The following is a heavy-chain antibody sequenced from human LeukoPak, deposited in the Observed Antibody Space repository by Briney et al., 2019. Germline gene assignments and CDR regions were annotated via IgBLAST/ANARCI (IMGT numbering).Heavy chain of an antibody. CDR2: ISSSSSYI. J-gene: IGHJ4*02. CDR3: ARVPGHREYYYDSSGYYPFDY. D-gene: IGHD3-22*01. CDR1: GFTFSSYS. V-gene: IGHV3-21*01. Sequence: GRSLRLSCAVSGFTFSSYSMNWVRRAPGKGLEWDSSISSSSSYIYYANSVKGRFTISRDNAKNSLYLQMNSLRGEDTAVYYCARVPGHREYYYDSSGYYPFDYWGQGTLVTVSS.